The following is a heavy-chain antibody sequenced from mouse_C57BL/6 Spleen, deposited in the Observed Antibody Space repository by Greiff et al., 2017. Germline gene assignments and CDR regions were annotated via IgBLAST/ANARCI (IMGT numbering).Heavy chain of an antibody. J-gene: IGHJ3*01. CDR1: GYTFTDYE. CDR2: IDPETGGT. V-gene: IGHV1-15*01. Sequence: QVHVKQSGAELVRPGASVTLSCKASGYTFTDYEMHWVKQTPVHGLEWIGAIDPETGGTAYNQKFKGKAILTADKSSSTAYMELRSLTSEDSAVYYCTRRPSFAYWGQGTLGTVSA. CDR3: TRRPSFAY.